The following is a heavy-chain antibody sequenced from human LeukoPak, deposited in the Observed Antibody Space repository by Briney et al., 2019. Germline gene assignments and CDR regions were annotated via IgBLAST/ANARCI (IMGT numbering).Heavy chain of an antibody. V-gene: IGHV3-72*01. D-gene: IGHD4-11*01. CDR2: SRNKASSYTT. J-gene: IGHJ4*02. Sequence: GGSLRLSCAASGFTFSDHYMDWVRQAPGKGLEWVGRSRNKASSYTTAYAASVKGRFTISRDNSKNSLYLQMDSLKTEDTAVYYCVRLSYSRTYYFDYWGQGTLVTVSS. CDR1: GFTFSDHY. CDR3: VRLSYSRTYYFDY.